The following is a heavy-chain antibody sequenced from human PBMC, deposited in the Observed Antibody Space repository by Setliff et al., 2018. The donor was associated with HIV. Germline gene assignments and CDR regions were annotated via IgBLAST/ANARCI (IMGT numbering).Heavy chain of an antibody. CDR2: ISYDGRNE. D-gene: IGHD7-27*01. Sequence: GGSLRLSCAASGFTFSTFAMHWVRQAPGKGLEWVAVISYDGRNEHYADSVKGRFTISRDKSMNTLYLQINSLRAEDTAVYHCARDGTWGSDYYCMDVWGKGTSVTVSS. J-gene: IGHJ6*03. CDR1: GFTFSTFA. V-gene: IGHV3-30*01. CDR3: ARDGTWGSDYYCMDV.